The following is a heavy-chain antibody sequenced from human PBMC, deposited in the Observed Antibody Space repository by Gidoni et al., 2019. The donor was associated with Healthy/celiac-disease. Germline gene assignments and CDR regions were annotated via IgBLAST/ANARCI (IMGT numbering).Heavy chain of an antibody. V-gene: IGHV1-69*09. CDR2: IIPILGIA. Sequence: QVQLVQSGAEVKKPGSSVKVSCKASGGTFSSYAISWVRQAPGQGLEWMGRIIPILGIANYAQKFQGRVTITADKSTSTAYMELSSLRSEDTAVYYCARAIVATRPFDYWGQGTLVTVSS. CDR1: GGTFSSYA. J-gene: IGHJ4*02. CDR3: ARAIVATRPFDY. D-gene: IGHD5-12*01.